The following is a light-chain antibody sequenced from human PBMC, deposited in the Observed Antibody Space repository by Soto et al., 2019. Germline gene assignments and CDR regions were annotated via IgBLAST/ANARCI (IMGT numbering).Light chain of an antibody. Sequence: QAVVTQDASVSVSPGTTVTLTCGLSSGSVSASNHPSWYQQTPGQAPRTLIYNTNTRSSGVPDRFSGSILGNKAALTITGAQADDEPDYYFVLYMGSGIWVFGGGTKLTVL. CDR3: VLYMGSGIWV. J-gene: IGLJ3*02. CDR1: SGSVSASNH. V-gene: IGLV8-61*01. CDR2: NTN.